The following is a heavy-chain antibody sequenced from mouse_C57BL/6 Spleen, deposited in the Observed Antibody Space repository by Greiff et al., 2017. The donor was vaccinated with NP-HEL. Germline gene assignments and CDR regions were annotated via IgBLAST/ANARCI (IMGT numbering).Heavy chain of an antibody. CDR3: TTPGSSYWFAY. D-gene: IGHD1-1*01. Sequence: EVKVVESGAELVRPGASVKLSCTASGFNIKDDYMHWVKQRPEQGLEWIGWIDPENGDTEYASKFQGKATITADTSSNTAYLQLSSLTSEDTAVYYCTTPGSSYWFAYGGQGTLVTVSA. V-gene: IGHV14-4*01. CDR1: GFNIKDDY. J-gene: IGHJ3*01. CDR2: IDPENGDT.